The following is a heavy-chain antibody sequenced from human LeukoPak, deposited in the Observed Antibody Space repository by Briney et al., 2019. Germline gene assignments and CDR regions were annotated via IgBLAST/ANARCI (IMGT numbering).Heavy chain of an antibody. J-gene: IGHJ4*02. CDR2: INPSGGSK. CDR1: GYTFTSYY. V-gene: IGHV1-46*01. CDR3: ARDPGITGISRSRTYYFDY. Sequence: ASVKVSCKASGYTFTSYYMHWVRQAPGQGLEGMGIINPSGGSKSYAQKFQGRVTMTRDTSTSTVYMELSSLRSEDTAVYYCARDPGITGISRSRTYYFDYWGQGTLVTVSS. D-gene: IGHD1-20*01.